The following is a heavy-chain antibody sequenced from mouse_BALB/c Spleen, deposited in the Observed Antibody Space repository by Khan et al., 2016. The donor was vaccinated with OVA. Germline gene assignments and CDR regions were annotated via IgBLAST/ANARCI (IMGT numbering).Heavy chain of an antibody. D-gene: IGHD2-4*01. Sequence: QVQLKQSGPGLVKPSQSLSITCTVSGFSLTTYGVHWVRQSPGKGLEWLGVIWSGGTTDYSAAFISRLSITKDNSKSQVFFKMNSLQANDTAIYYCARNYDYDESLAYWGQGTLVTVSA. J-gene: IGHJ3*01. V-gene: IGHV2-2*02. CDR1: GFSLTTYG. CDR2: IWSGGTT. CDR3: ARNYDYDESLAY.